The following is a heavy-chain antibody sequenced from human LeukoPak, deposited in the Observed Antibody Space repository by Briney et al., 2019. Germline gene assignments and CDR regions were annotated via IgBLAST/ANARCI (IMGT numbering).Heavy chain of an antibody. CDR3: ARNKGYDFWSGYSSSFEH. V-gene: IGHV3-11*06. Sequence: GRITISRDNAKNSLYLQMNSLRAEDTAVYYCARNKGYDFWSGYSSSFEHWGQGTPVTVSS. J-gene: IGHJ4*02. D-gene: IGHD3-3*01.